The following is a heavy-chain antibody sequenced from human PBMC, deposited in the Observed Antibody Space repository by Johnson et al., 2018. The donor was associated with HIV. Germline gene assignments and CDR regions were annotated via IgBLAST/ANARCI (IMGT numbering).Heavy chain of an antibody. D-gene: IGHD4-17*01. V-gene: IGHV3-11*01. CDR1: GFTFSDYY. Sequence: QVQLVESGGGVVQPGGSLRLSCAASGFTFSDYYMSWIRQAPGKGLEWVSYISSSGSTIYYADYVKGRFTISRDNAKNSLYLQMNSLNTEDTAVYYCTRPGDYDAFHIWGQGTTVTVSS. CDR3: TRPGDYDAFHI. CDR2: ISSSGSTI. J-gene: IGHJ3*02.